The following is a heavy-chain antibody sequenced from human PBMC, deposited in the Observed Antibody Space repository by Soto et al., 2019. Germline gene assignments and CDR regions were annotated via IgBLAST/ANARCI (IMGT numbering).Heavy chain of an antibody. V-gene: IGHV4-31*03. D-gene: IGHD2-15*01. J-gene: IGHJ4*02. CDR3: ARGRDIVVVVAATTFDY. CDR2: IYYSGST. CDR1: GGSISSGGYY. Sequence: SETLSLTCTVSGGSISSGGYYWSWIRQHPGKGLEWIGYIYYSGSTYYNPSLKSRVTISVDTSKNQFSLKLSSVTAADTAVYYCARGRDIVVVVAATTFDYWGQGTLVTRLL.